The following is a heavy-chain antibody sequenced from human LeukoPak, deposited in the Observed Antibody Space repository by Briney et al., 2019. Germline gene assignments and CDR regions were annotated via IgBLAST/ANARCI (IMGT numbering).Heavy chain of an antibody. CDR1: GGSFSGYY. V-gene: IGHV4-34*01. CDR3: ARLSRHPYYFEF. Sequence: SETLSLTCAVYGGSFSGYYWNWIRQPPGKGLEWFGDINHSGNTNDHPSLKSRVTISVDTSKNQFSLKLSSVTAADTAVYYCARLSRHPYYFEFWGQGTLVTVSS. J-gene: IGHJ4*02. CDR2: INHSGNT.